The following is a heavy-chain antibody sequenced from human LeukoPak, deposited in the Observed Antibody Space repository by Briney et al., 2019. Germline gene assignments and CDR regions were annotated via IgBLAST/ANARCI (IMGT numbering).Heavy chain of an antibody. D-gene: IGHD3-3*01. Sequence: SETLSLTCGVSGGSITTTNWWTWVRQPPGKGLEWIGEVHLDGRTNYNPTLESRLTISVDLSENHISLRLTSVTAADTAVYYCAREGGFYRPLDYSGQGTLVTVSS. V-gene: IGHV4-4*02. CDR1: GGSITTTNW. CDR2: VHLDGRT. J-gene: IGHJ4*02. CDR3: AREGGFYRPLDY.